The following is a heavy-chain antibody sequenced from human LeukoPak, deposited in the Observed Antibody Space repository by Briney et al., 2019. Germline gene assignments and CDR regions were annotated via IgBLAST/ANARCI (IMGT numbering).Heavy chain of an antibody. CDR2: ISGSASST. J-gene: IGHJ3*01. Sequence: GGTLGLSCAASGFTVSSNYMSWARQAPGKGLEWVSAISGSASSTYHADSVKGRFTISRDNSKNTLYLQMNSLRADDTAVYYCAMKAVPRPRLHDAFDFWGQGTVVSVSS. D-gene: IGHD5-24*01. CDR1: GFTVSSNY. CDR3: AMKAVPRPRLHDAFDF. V-gene: IGHV3-23*01.